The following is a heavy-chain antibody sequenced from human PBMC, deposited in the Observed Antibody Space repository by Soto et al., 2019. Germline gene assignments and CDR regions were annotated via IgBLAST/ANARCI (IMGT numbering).Heavy chain of an antibody. J-gene: IGHJ4*02. CDR2: IFSNDET. CDR3: ARTVDIMKLDD. V-gene: IGHV2-26*01. CDR1: GFSLSNARKG. D-gene: IGHD5-12*01. Sequence: QVTLKESGPVLVKPTETLTLTCTGSGFSLSNARKGVSWIRQPPGKALEWLAHIFSNDETAYSTSLKTRLTISKDTAKSQVVLTMDNMDPVDTATYSCARTVDIMKLDDWGQGTMVTVSS.